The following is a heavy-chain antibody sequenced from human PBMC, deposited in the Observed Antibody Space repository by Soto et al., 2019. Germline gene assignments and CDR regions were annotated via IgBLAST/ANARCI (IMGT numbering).Heavy chain of an antibody. CDR1: GFTFSSYW. CDR3: AREGVMEYFDY. D-gene: IGHD3-16*01. J-gene: IGHJ4*02. V-gene: IGHV3-74*01. Sequence: GGSLRLSCAASGFTFSSYWMHWVRQAPGKGLVWVSRINSDGSSTSYADSVKGRFTISRDNAKNTLYLQMNSLRAEDTAVYYCAREGVMEYFDYWGQGTLVTVSS. CDR2: INSDGSST.